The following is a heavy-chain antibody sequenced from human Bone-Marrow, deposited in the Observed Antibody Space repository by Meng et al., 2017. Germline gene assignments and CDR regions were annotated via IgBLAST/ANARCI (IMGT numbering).Heavy chain of an antibody. Sequence: QLQLQESGPGLVKPSETLSLTCTVSGGSISDRIYYWGWIRQPPGKGLEWIGSIYYFGDTFYSPSLRSRVTISVDTSKNQFSLKLSSVTAADTAVFYCARHKGNSYGYLYFDYWGQGILVTVSS. CDR1: GGSISDRIYY. D-gene: IGHD5-18*01. V-gene: IGHV4-39*01. CDR2: IYYFGDT. J-gene: IGHJ4*02. CDR3: ARHKGNSYGYLYFDY.